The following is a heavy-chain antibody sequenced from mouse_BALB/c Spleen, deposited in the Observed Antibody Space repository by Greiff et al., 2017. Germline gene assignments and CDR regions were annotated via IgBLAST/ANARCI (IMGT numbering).Heavy chain of an antibody. J-gene: IGHJ4*01. V-gene: IGHV3-2*02. CDR3: ASMITTRGDAMDY. D-gene: IGHD2-4*01. CDR2: ISYSGST. Sequence: EVKLQESGPGLVKPSQSLSLTCTVTGYSITSDYAWNWIRQFPGNKLEWMGYISYSGSTSYNPSLKSRISITRDTSKNQFFLQLNSVTTEDTATYYCASMITTRGDAMDYWGQGTSVTVSS. CDR1: GYSITSDYA.